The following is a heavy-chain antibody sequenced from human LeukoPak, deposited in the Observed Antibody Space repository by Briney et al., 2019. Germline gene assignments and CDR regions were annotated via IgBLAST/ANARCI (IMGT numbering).Heavy chain of an antibody. J-gene: IGHJ4*02. V-gene: IGHV3-53*01. CDR3: ARYDGGSGPFDY. D-gene: IGHD3-10*01. CDR2: LYSGGNT. CDR1: GFTVNGNY. Sequence: GGSLRLSCAVSGFTVNGNYMSWVRQAPGKGLEWVSVLYSGGNTYYADSVKGRFTVSRDNSKNTLYLQMNSLRAEDTAVYYCARYDGGSGPFDYWGQGTLVTVSS.